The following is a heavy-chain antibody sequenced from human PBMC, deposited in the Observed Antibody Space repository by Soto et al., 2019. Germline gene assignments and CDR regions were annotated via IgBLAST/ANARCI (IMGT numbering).Heavy chain of an antibody. CDR1: GGSISSGGYY. D-gene: IGHD3-22*01. J-gene: IGHJ4*02. CDR2: IYYSGST. V-gene: IGHV4-31*03. Sequence: QVQLQESGPGLVKPSQTLSLTCTVSGGSISSGGYYWSWIRQHPGKGLEWIGYIYYSGSTYYNPSLKSRLTLSVDTSKNQFSLKLSSVTAADTAVYYCAREISYYDSSGYYYVYFDYWGQGTLVTVSS. CDR3: AREISYYDSSGYYYVYFDY.